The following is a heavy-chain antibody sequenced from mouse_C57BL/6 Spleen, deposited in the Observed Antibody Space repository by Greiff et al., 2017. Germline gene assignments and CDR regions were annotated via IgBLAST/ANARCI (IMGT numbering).Heavy chain of an antibody. V-gene: IGHV5-16*01. J-gene: IGHJ2*01. CDR1: GFTFSDYY. CDR2: INYDGSST. Sequence: EVMLLESEGGLVQPGSSMKLSCTASGFTFSDYYMAWVRQVPEKGLEWVANINYDGSSTYYLDSLKSRFIISRDNAKNILYLQMSSLKSEDTATYYCARGLGRRGYFDYWGQGTTLTVSS. D-gene: IGHD4-1*01. CDR3: ARGLGRRGYFDY.